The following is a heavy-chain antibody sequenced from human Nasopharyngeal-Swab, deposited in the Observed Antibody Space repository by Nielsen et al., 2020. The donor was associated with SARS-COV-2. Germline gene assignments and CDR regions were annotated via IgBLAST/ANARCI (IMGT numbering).Heavy chain of an antibody. V-gene: IGHV4-30-4*01. Sequence: SETLSLTCAVYGGSFSGYYWSWIRQPPGKGLEWIGYIYYSGSTYYNPSLKSRVTISVDTSKNQFSLKLSSVTAADTAVYYCARGPITYYYDSSGYPDWYFDLWGRGTLVTVSS. CDR3: ARGPITYYYDSSGYPDWYFDL. J-gene: IGHJ2*01. D-gene: IGHD3-22*01. CDR1: GGSFSGYY. CDR2: IYYSGST.